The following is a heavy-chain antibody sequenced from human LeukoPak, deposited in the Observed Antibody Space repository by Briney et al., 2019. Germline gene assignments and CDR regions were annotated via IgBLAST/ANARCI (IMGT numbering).Heavy chain of an antibody. V-gene: IGHV3-20*04. J-gene: IGHJ4*02. CDR1: GFTFDDYG. D-gene: IGHD3-3*01. CDR2: INWNGGST. Sequence: GGSLRLSCAASGFTFDDYGMSWVRQAPGMGLEWVSGINWNGGSTGYADSVKGRFTISRDNAKNSLYLQMNSLRAEDTALYYCARDGWGRYDFWSGYLYWGQGTLVTVSS. CDR3: ARDGWGRYDFWSGYLY.